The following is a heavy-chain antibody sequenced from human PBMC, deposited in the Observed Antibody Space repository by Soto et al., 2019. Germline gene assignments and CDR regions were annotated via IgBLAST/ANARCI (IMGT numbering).Heavy chain of an antibody. CDR3: ARDMDTAMVTQEFDY. Sequence: GGSLRLSCAASGVTFSSYAMHWVRQAPGKGLEWVAVISYDGSNKYYADSVKGRFTISRDNSKNTLYLQMNSLRAEDTAVYYCARDMDTAMVTQEFDYWGQGTLVTVS. V-gene: IGHV3-30-3*01. CDR1: GVTFSSYA. J-gene: IGHJ4*02. D-gene: IGHD5-18*01. CDR2: ISYDGSNK.